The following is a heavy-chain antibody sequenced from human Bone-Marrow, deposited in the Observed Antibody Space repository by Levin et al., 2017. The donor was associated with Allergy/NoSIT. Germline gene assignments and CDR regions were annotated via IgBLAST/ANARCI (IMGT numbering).Heavy chain of an antibody. V-gene: IGHV3-23*01. CDR3: AKASSLYGRFDY. D-gene: IGHD1-26*01. CDR1: GFTFSSYA. J-gene: IGHJ4*02. Sequence: PGGSLRLSCAASGFTFSSYAMSWVRQAPGKGLEWVSAISGTGRSTYSADSVKGRFTISRDNSKNTLYLQMNSLRAEDTAVYYCAKASSLYGRFDYWGQGTLVTVSS. CDR2: ISGTGRST.